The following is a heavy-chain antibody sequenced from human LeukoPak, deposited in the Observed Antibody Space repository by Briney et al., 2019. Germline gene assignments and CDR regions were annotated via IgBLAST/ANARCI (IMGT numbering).Heavy chain of an antibody. CDR2: ISSSSSTI. CDR3: ARDWYCSSTSCYQSDY. J-gene: IGHJ4*02. Sequence: GGSLRLSCAGSGFTFSSYSMNWVRQAPGKGLEWVSYISSSSSTIYYADSVKGRFTISRDNAKNSLYLQMNSLRAEDTAVYYCARDWYCSSTSCYQSDYWGQGTLVTVSS. V-gene: IGHV3-48*01. CDR1: GFTFSSYS. D-gene: IGHD2-2*01.